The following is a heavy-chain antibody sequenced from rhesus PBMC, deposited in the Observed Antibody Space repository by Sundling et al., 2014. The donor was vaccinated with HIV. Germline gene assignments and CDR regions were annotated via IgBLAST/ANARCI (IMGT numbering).Heavy chain of an antibody. CDR1: GGSISGYY. Sequence: QVQLQESGPGLVKPSETLSLTCVVSGGSISGYYWNWIRQPPGKGLEWIGYIGGSRGATNYNPSLKSRVTISKDTSKNQLSLKLNSVTAADTAVYYCARDYEDDSDYYPPPLNSWGQGVVVTVSS. CDR3: ARDYEDDSDYYPPPLNS. CDR2: IGGSRGAT. V-gene: IGHV4-165*01. J-gene: IGHJ6*01. D-gene: IGHD3-9*01.